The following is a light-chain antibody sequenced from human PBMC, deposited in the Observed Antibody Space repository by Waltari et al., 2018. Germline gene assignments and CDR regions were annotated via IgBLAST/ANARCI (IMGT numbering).Light chain of an antibody. CDR1: QAIRSW. J-gene: IGKJ3*01. V-gene: IGKV1-12*01. CDR3: QQGNSLPLT. Sequence: DIQMTQSPSSVSASVGDRVTITCRASQAIRSWLAWYQQKPGKAPKLLIYAASSLQSGVPSMFSGSGAVTDFTLTISILQPEDFATYFCQQGNSLPLTFGPGTKVDIK. CDR2: AAS.